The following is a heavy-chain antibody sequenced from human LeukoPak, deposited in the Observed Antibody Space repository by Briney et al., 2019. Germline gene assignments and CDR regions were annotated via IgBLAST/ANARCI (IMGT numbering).Heavy chain of an antibody. CDR1: GFTFSSYG. Sequence: GGSLRLSCAASGFTFSSYGMNWVRQAPGKGLEWVAYISSSSSTIYYADSLKGRFTISRDDAKNSLYLQMNSLRAEDTAVYYCAREVNYYHSGSFYNVPDYWGQRTLVTVSS. V-gene: IGHV3-48*01. D-gene: IGHD3-10*01. J-gene: IGHJ4*02. CDR2: ISSSSSTI. CDR3: AREVNYYHSGSFYNVPDY.